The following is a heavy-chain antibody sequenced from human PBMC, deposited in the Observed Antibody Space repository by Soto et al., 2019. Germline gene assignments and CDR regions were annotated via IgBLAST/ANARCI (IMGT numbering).Heavy chain of an antibody. Sequence: QVRLVQSGAEVKKPGASVKVSCKAFGYIFTGYYLHWVRQAPGQGLEWVGRIDPDSGDSDYSQKYHGRVTLTRDTAIDTAYMEVTMLTVDDTAIYYCARGPLEWGQGTPVTVSS. J-gene: IGHJ4*02. CDR3: ARGPLE. CDR1: GYIFTGYY. V-gene: IGHV1-2*02. CDR2: IDPDSGDS.